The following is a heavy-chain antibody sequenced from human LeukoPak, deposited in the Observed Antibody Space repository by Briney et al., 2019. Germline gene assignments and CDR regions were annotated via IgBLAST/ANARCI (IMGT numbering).Heavy chain of an antibody. Sequence: GESLKISCKGSGYTFTSFWIAWVRQMPGKGLEYMGIIYPTDSTTTYSPSFQGQVTMSADKSISTAYLQWSSLKASDTAMYYCARYAHSSSWYRYFDYWGQGTLVTVSS. CDR2: IYPTDSTT. D-gene: IGHD6-13*01. CDR3: ARYAHSSSWYRYFDY. V-gene: IGHV5-51*01. J-gene: IGHJ4*02. CDR1: GYTFTSFW.